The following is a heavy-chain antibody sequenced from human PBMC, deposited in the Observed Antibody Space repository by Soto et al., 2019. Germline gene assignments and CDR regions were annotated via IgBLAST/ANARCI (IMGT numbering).Heavy chain of an antibody. CDR3: AKDERLGQVDY. CDR1: GFTLRGYW. Sequence: EVQLVESGGGLVQPGGSLRLSCAASGFTLRGYWMHWVRQAPGKGLVWVSRINSDGSSTSYADSVKGRFTLSRDNAKNTLYQQMNSLRAEDTAVYYCAKDERLGQVDYGGQGTRVTASS. J-gene: IGHJ4*02. V-gene: IGHV3-74*01. CDR2: INSDGSST.